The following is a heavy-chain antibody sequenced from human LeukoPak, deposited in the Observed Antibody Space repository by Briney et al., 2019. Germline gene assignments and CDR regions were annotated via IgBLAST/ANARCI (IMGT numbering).Heavy chain of an antibody. CDR3: ARDYDSSGYYYDY. V-gene: IGHV1-2*02. CDR1: GYTFTGYY. D-gene: IGHD3-22*01. CDR2: INPDSGGT. J-gene: IGHJ4*02. Sequence: ASVKVSCKASGYTFTGYYMHWVRQAPGQGLEWMGWINPDSGGTNYAQKFQGRVTMTRDTSISTAYMELSRLRSDDTAVYYCARDYDSSGYYYDYWGQGTLVTVSS.